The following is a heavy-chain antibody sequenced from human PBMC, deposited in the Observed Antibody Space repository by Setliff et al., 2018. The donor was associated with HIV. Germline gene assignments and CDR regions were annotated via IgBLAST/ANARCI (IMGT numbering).Heavy chain of an antibody. D-gene: IGHD6-19*01. CDR3: AREATPRHSSGWVYFDY. CDR2: ISSSSSTI. CDR1: GFTFSSYS. Sequence: GESLKISCAASGFTFSSYSMNWVRQAPGKGLEWVSYISSSSSTIYYADSVKGRFTMSRDNAKDSVYLQMNTLRVEDTAVYYCAREATPRHSSGWVYFDYWGQGMMVTVSS. V-gene: IGHV3-48*04. J-gene: IGHJ4*02.